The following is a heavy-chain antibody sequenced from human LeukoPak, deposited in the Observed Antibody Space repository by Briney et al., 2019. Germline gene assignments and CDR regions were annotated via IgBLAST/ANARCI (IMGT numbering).Heavy chain of an antibody. J-gene: IGHJ4*02. Sequence: GGSLRLSCAASGFTFSSYSINWVRQAPGKGLEWVSYISTTSSTTHYAASVKGRFTISRDNAKNSLYLQMNSLRDEDTAVYYFARDRNYAFDYWGQGTLVTVSS. CDR1: GFTFSSYS. V-gene: IGHV3-48*02. CDR2: ISTTSSTT. CDR3: ARDRNYAFDY. D-gene: IGHD1-7*01.